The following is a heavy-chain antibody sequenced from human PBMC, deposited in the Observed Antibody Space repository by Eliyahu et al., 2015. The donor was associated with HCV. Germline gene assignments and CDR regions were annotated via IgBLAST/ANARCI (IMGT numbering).Heavy chain of an antibody. CDR3: ARHPHYDFWSGYYGGNWFDP. Sequence: IGYIYYSGSTNYNPSLKSRVTISVDTSKNQFSLKLSSVTAADTAVYYCARHPHYDFWSGYYGGNWFDPWGQGTLVTVSS. D-gene: IGHD3-3*01. V-gene: IGHV4-59*08. CDR2: IYYSGST. J-gene: IGHJ5*02.